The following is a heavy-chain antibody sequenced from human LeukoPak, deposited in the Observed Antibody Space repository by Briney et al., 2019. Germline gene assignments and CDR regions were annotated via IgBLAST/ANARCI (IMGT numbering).Heavy chain of an antibody. CDR3: ARSYRRGAITMIRGVANRGAFDI. J-gene: IGHJ3*02. Sequence: ASVKVSCKASGYTFTNYDINWVRQATGQGLEWMGWMSPHSGDTGYAQKFQGRVTMTRSTSIGTVYMELSSLRSDDTAVYYCARSYRRGAITMIRGVANRGAFDIWGQGTMVTVSS. CDR1: GYTFTNYD. D-gene: IGHD3-10*01. V-gene: IGHV1-8*01. CDR2: MSPHSGDT.